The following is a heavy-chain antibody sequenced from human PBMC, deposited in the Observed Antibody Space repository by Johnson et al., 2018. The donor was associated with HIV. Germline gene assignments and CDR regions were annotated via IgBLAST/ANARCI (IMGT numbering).Heavy chain of an antibody. CDR1: GFTFSSNA. D-gene: IGHD4-17*01. CDR3: AKLPVLYGDFDDAFNI. V-gene: IGHV3-48*03. Sequence: VQLVESGGGLVQPGGSLRLSCAASGFTFSSNAMHWVRQSPGKGLEWVSYISSSGSTVYYADSVKGRFTISRDNSKNPLYLQMNSLRAEDTAVYYCAKLPVLYGDFDDAFNIWGQGTMVTVSS. J-gene: IGHJ3*02. CDR2: ISSSGSTV.